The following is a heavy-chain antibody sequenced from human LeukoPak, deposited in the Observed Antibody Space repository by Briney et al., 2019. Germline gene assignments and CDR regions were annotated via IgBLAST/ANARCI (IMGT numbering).Heavy chain of an antibody. Sequence: SVKVSCKASGGTFSGYAISWVRQAPGQGLEWMGRIIPILGIANYAQKFQGRVTITADKSTSTAYMELSSLRSEDTAVYYCAKEVIAAGGNFEYWGQGTLVTVSS. D-gene: IGHD6-13*01. J-gene: IGHJ4*02. CDR2: IIPILGIA. CDR3: AKEVIAAGGNFEY. CDR1: GGTFSGYA. V-gene: IGHV1-69*04.